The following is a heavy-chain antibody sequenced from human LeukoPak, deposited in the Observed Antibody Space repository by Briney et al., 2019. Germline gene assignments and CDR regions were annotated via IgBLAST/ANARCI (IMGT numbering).Heavy chain of an antibody. D-gene: IGHD3-9*01. Sequence: SETLSLTCTVSGGSISSYYWSWIRQPPGKGLEWFGYIYYSGSTYYNPSLKSRVTISVDTSKNQFSLKVSSVTAADTAVYYCASLDDILTGYPDFWGQGTLVTVSS. CDR2: IYYSGST. CDR1: GGSISSYY. CDR3: ASLDDILTGYPDF. V-gene: IGHV4-59*12. J-gene: IGHJ4*02.